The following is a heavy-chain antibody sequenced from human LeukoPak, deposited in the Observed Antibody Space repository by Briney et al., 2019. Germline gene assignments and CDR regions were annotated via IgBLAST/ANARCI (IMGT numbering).Heavy chain of an antibody. CDR2: IYYSGST. CDR3: ARDDTIVVVGDY. D-gene: IGHD3-22*01. CDR1: GGSISSSSYY. Sequence: PSETLSLTCTVSGGSISSSSYYWGWIRQPPGKGLEWIGSIYYSGSTYYNPSLKSRVTISVDTSKNQFSLKLSSVTAADTAVYYCARDDTIVVVGDYWGQGTLVTVSS. J-gene: IGHJ4*02. V-gene: IGHV4-39*07.